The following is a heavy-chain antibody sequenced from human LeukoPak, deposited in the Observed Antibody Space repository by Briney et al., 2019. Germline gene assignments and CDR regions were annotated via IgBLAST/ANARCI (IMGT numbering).Heavy chain of an antibody. CDR3: ARLYYDYVWGSYPPRGRYFDY. CDR2: INHSGST. D-gene: IGHD3-16*02. CDR1: GGSFSGYY. V-gene: IGHV4-34*01. Sequence: SETLSLTCAVYGGSFSGYYWSWIRQPPGKGLEWIGEINHSGSTNYNPSLKSRVTISVDTSKNQFSLKPSSVTAADTAVYYCARLYYDYVWGSYPPRGRYFDYWGQGTLVTVSS. J-gene: IGHJ4*02.